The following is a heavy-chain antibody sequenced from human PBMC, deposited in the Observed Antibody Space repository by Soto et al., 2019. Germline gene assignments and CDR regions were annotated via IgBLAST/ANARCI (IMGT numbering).Heavy chain of an antibody. CDR2: IWYDGSNK. CDR3: ARDGWGILGVTGDDY. Sequence: QVQLVESGGGVVQPGRSLRLSCAASGFTFSSYGMYLVRQAPGTGLEWVAVIWYDGSNKYYADSVKGRFTISRDNSKNTLYLQMNSLRAEDTAVYYCARDGWGILGVTGDDYWGQGTLVTVSS. D-gene: IGHD1-26*01. CDR1: GFTFSSYG. V-gene: IGHV3-33*01. J-gene: IGHJ4*02.